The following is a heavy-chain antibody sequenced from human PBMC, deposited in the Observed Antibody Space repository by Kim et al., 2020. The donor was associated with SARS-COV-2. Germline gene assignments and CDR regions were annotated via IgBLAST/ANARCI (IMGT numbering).Heavy chain of an antibody. J-gene: IGHJ6*02. D-gene: IGHD1-1*01. Sequence: SVKVSCKASGGTFSSYAISWVRQAPGQGLEWMGGIIPIFGTANYAQKFQGRVTITADESTSTAYMELSSLRSEDTAVYYCAAEPELYNGSTSGMDVWGQGTTVTVSS. V-gene: IGHV1-69*13. CDR2: IIPIFGTA. CDR3: AAEPELYNGSTSGMDV. CDR1: GGTFSSYA.